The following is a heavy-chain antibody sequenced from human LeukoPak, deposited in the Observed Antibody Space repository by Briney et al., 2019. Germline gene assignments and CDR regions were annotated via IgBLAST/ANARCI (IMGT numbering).Heavy chain of an antibody. CDR2: ISGSNGNT. Sequence: ASVKVSCKASGYTFTSYDINWVRQATGQGLEWMGWISGSNGNTNYAQKFQGRVTMTRDMSTSTVYMELSSLRSEDTAVYYCARDEKYCTNGVCYTKPFDYWGQGTLVTVSS. CDR1: GYTFTSYD. V-gene: IGHV1-18*01. J-gene: IGHJ4*02. D-gene: IGHD2-8*01. CDR3: ARDEKYCTNGVCYTKPFDY.